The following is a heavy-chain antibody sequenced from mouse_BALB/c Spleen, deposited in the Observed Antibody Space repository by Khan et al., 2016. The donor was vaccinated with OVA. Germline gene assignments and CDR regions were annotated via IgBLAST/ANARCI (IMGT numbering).Heavy chain of an antibody. Sequence: MQLEESGPELVKPGASVKMSCKASGYTFTNYVLHWVKQKPGQGLEWIGYINPYNGGTKYNEKFKGKATLASDKSSITAYMELSSLTSEDSAVYYCARGNWQSYYFDYGGQGTTRTLSS. D-gene: IGHD4-1*01. J-gene: IGHJ2*01. CDR1: GYTFTNYV. CDR2: INPYNGGT. V-gene: IGHV1S136*01. CDR3: ARGNWQSYYFDY.